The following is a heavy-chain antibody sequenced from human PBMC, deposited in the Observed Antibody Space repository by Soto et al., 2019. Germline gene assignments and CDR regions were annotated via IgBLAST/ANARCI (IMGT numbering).Heavy chain of an antibody. CDR3: AHPKALGYGSCWGSCGNWFDP. Sequence: SGPTLVNPTPTLTLTCTFSGFSLSTSGVGVGWIRQPPGKALDWLALIYWNDDKRYSPSLKSRLTITKDTSKNQEVLTLTNMDPVDTATYFCAHPKALGYGSCWGSCGNWFDPLGRGTLVTVSS. V-gene: IGHV2-5*01. J-gene: IGHJ5*02. CDR2: IYWNDDK. D-gene: IGHD3-10*02. CDR1: GFSLSTSGVG.